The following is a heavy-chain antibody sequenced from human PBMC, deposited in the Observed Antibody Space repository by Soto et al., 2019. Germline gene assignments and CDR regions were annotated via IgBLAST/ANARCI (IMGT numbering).Heavy chain of an antibody. J-gene: IGHJ5*02. CDR3: ARNLGYCRSGTCYREWFDP. D-gene: IGHD2-15*01. CDR1: GYTFTTHG. V-gene: IGHV1-18*01. Sequence: QVQLVQSGAEVKKPGASVKVSCKASGYTFTTHGISWVRQVPGQGLEWMGWVRGDNGHTNYAQSLQGRVTMTTDTSTNTAYTELTSLRSEDTAVYYCARNLGYCRSGTCYREWFDPWGQGTLVTVSS. CDR2: VRGDNGHT.